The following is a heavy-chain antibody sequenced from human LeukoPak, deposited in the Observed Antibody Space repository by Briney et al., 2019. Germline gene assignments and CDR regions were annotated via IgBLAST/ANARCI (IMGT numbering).Heavy chain of an antibody. CDR3: ACDRYGSGRSPFDY. V-gene: IGHV3-48*01. J-gene: IGHJ4*02. Sequence: GGSLRLSCAASGFTFSSYSMNWVRQAPGKGLEWVSYISSSSSTIYYADSVKGRFTISRDNAKNSLYLQMNGLRAEDTSVYYCACDRYGSGRSPFDYWGQGTLVTVSS. CDR2: ISSSSSTI. D-gene: IGHD3-10*01. CDR1: GFTFSSYS.